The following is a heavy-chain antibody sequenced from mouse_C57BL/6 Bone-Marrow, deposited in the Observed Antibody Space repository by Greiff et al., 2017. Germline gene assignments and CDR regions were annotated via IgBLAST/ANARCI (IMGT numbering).Heavy chain of an antibody. Sequence: QVQLQQPGAELVMPGASVKLSCKASGYTFTSYWMHWVKQRPGQGLEWIGEIDPSDSYTNYTQKFKGQSTLTVDKSSSTAFMRLRSLTSEDSAVYYCAREGIYGSSQYYFDYWGQGTTLTVSS. V-gene: IGHV1-69*01. D-gene: IGHD1-1*01. CDR2: IDPSDSYT. CDR3: AREGIYGSSQYYFDY. CDR1: GYTFTSYW. J-gene: IGHJ2*01.